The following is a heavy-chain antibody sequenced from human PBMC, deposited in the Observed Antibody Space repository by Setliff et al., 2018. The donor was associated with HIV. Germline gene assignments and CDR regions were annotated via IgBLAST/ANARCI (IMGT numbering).Heavy chain of an antibody. CDR2: IYSSGTK. J-gene: IGHJ6*03. CDR1: GVTSGDYY. Sequence: SETLSLTCTFSGVTSGDYYWTWIRQHLVKGLEWIGYIYSSGTKYYNPSLKSRLAISLDTSKNQFSLNLKSVTAADAAVYYCARGFCCGGFCHPNFYHYMDVWGKGTTVTVSS. D-gene: IGHD2-15*01. CDR3: ARGFCCGGFCHPNFYHYMDV. V-gene: IGHV4-31*03.